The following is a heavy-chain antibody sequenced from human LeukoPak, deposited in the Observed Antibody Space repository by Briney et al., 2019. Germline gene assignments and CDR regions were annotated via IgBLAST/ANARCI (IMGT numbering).Heavy chain of an antibody. CDR2: LYNKRTT. CDR3: AREEAHNFWSGSYSQAYYFAY. Sequence: PSETLSLTCAVSGGSISNFYWSWIRQPPGKGLEWIGYLYNKRTTDYSPSLKSRVTISVDTSKNQFSLKLTSVSAADTAVYYCAREEAHNFWSGSYSQAYYFAYWGQGALVTVSS. V-gene: IGHV4-59*01. CDR1: GGSISNFY. J-gene: IGHJ4*02. D-gene: IGHD3-3*01.